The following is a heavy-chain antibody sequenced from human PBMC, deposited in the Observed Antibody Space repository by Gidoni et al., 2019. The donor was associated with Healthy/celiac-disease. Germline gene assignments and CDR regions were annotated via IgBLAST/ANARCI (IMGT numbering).Heavy chain of an antibody. Sequence: EVQLLESGGGLVQPGGSLRLSCASSGFTFSSYAMIWVRQAPGKGLEWVSAIMCSGASTYYADSVKGRFTISRDNSKNTLYLQMNSLRAEDTAVYYCAKDLPQAPTEADTAMVTNDYWGQGTLVTVSS. V-gene: IGHV3-23*01. CDR1: GFTFSSYA. CDR3: AKDLPQAPTEADTAMVTNDY. CDR2: IMCSGAST. D-gene: IGHD5-18*01. J-gene: IGHJ4*02.